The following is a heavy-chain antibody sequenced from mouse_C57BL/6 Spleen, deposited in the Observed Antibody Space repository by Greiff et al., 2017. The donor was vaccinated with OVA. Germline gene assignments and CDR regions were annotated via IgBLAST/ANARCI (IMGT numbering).Heavy chain of an antibody. CDR2: IWSGGST. Sequence: VQLQQSGPGLVQPSQSLSITCTVSGFSLTSYGVHWVRQSPGKGLEWLGVIWSGGSTDYNAAFISRLSISKDNSKSQVFFKMNSLQADDTAIYYCARNWNYDGGSYWYFDVWGTGTTVTVSS. CDR1: GFSLTSYG. D-gene: IGHD2-4*01. V-gene: IGHV2-2*01. CDR3: ARNWNYDGGSYWYFDV. J-gene: IGHJ1*03.